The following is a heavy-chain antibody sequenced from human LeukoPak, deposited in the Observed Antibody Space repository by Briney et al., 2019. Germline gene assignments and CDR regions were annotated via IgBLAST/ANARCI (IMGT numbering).Heavy chain of an antibody. J-gene: IGHJ4*02. CDR3: AKDGYVSWAYQLSHFDY. CDR2: IYNSGSKT. Sequence: GGSLRLSCTASGFSFSTYSMTWVRQGPGKGLEWVSSIYNSGSKTFYADSVKGRFTISRDNSKNTLYLQMNSLRAEDTAVYYCAKDGYVSWAYQLSHFDYWGQGTLVTVSS. CDR1: GFSFSTYS. D-gene: IGHD2-2*03. V-gene: IGHV3-23*05.